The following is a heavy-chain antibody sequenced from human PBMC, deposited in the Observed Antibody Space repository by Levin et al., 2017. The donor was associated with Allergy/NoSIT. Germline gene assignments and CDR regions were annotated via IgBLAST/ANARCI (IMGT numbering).Heavy chain of an antibody. CDR3: ATLQGVRQQLVFGPSPEYYYYYYGMDV. CDR2: ISGSGGST. J-gene: IGHJ6*02. Sequence: GGSLRLSCAASGFTFSSYAMSWVRQAPGKGLEWVSAISGSGGSTYYADSVKGRFTISRDNSKNTLYLQMNSLRAEDTAVYYCATLQGVRQQLVFGPSPEYYYYYYGMDVWGQGTTVTVSS. CDR1: GFTFSSYA. D-gene: IGHD6-13*01. V-gene: IGHV3-23*01.